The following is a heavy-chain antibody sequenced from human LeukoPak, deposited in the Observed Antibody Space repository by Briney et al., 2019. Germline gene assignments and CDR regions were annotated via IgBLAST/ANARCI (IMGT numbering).Heavy chain of an antibody. V-gene: IGHV3-7*01. CDR1: GFTFSSYW. CDR3: ARGRRLTYYYDSSGYYYAAFDI. J-gene: IGHJ3*02. D-gene: IGHD3-22*01. CDR2: IKQDGSEK. Sequence: QTGGSLRLSCAASGFTFSSYWMSWVRQAPGKGLEWVANIKQDGSEKYYVDSVKGRFTISRDNAKNSLYLQMNSLRAEDTAVYYCARGRRLTYYYDSSGYYYAAFDIWGQGTMVTVSS.